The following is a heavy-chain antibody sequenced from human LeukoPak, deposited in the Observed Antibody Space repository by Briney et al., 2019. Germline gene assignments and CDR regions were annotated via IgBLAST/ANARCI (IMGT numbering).Heavy chain of an antibody. CDR3: AKDAPPHYYDSSGTYVDY. Sequence: PGGSLRLSCAASGFTFSNYGMHWVRLAPGKGLEWVAFIWYDGTNKYYADSVKGRFTISRDNSKNTLYLQMNSLRPEDTAVYYCAKDAPPHYYDSSGTYVDYWGQGTLVTVSS. CDR2: IWYDGTNK. J-gene: IGHJ4*02. D-gene: IGHD3-22*01. V-gene: IGHV3-30*02. CDR1: GFTFSNYG.